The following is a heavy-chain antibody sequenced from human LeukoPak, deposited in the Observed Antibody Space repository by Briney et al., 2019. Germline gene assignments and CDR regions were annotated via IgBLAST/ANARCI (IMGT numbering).Heavy chain of an antibody. D-gene: IGHD5-24*01. Sequence: PGGSLRLSCAASGFTFSSYGMHWVRQAPGKGREWVAVISYDGSNKYYADSVKGRFTISRDNSKNTLYLQMNSLRAEDTAVYYCAKDGYSPFDYWGQGTLVTVSS. CDR1: GFTFSSYG. J-gene: IGHJ4*02. V-gene: IGHV3-30*18. CDR2: ISYDGSNK. CDR3: AKDGYSPFDY.